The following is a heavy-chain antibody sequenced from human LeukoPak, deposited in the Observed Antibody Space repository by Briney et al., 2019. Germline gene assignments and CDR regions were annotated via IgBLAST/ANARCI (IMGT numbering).Heavy chain of an antibody. V-gene: IGHV3-48*01. J-gene: IGHJ6*02. CDR3: ARGNEGYSYGKENYYYYYGMDV. Sequence: GGSLKLSCAASGFTFSSYNMNWVRQAPGKGLEWVSYISSSISTIYYADSVKGRFTISRDNAKNSLYLQMNSLRAEDTAVYYCARGNEGYSYGKENYYYYYGMDVWGQGTTVTVSS. D-gene: IGHD5-18*01. CDR1: GFTFSSYN. CDR2: ISSSISTI.